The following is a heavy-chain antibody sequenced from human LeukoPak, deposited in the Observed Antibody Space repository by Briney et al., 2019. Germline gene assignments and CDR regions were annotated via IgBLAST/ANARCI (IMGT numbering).Heavy chain of an antibody. D-gene: IGHD6-13*01. V-gene: IGHV3-73*01. CDR1: GFTFSGSA. CDR2: IRSKANSYAT. Sequence: PGGSLRLSCAASGFTFSGSAMHWVRQASGEGLEWVGRIRSKANSYATAYAASVKGRFTISRDDSKNTAYLQMNSLKTEDTAVYYCTSSIAAAGNYYYGMDVWGQGTTVTVSS. J-gene: IGHJ6*02. CDR3: TSSIAAAGNYYYGMDV.